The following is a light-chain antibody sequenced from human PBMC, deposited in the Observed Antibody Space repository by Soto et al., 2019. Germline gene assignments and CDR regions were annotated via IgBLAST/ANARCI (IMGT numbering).Light chain of an antibody. J-gene: IGKJ4*01. CDR2: GAS. Sequence: DIQLTQSPSFLSASVGARVTITCRASQAISSYLAWYQQKPGKPPKLLIYGASTLQSDVPSRFSGSGSGTEFALTVSSLQAEDSATYYCQQFNDYPLTFGGGTKVEIK. CDR1: QAISSY. V-gene: IGKV1-9*01. CDR3: QQFNDYPLT.